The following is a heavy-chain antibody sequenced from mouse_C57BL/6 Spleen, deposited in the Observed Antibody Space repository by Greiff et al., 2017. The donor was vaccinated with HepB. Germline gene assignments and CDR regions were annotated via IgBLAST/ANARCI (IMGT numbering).Heavy chain of an antibody. V-gene: IGHV1-52*01. Sequence: QVQLQQSGAELVRPGSSVKLSCKASGYTFTSYWMHWVKQRPIQGLEWIGNIDPSDSETHYNQKFKDKATLTVDKSSSTAYMQLSSLTSEDSAVYYCARGWDFYYAMDYWGQGTSVTVSS. D-gene: IGHD4-1*01. CDR1: GYTFTSYW. CDR2: IDPSDSET. CDR3: ARGWDFYYAMDY. J-gene: IGHJ4*01.